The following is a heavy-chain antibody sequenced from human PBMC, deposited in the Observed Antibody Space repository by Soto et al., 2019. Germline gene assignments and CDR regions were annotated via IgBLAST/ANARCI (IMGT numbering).Heavy chain of an antibody. Sequence: ASVKVSCKASGYTFTSYGISWVRQAPGQGLEWMGWISAYNGNTNYAQKLQGRVTMTTDTSTSTAYMALRSLRPDDTAVYYCARAPYDFWSGYYNDAFDIWGQGTMVTVSS. CDR1: GYTFTSYG. CDR3: ARAPYDFWSGYYNDAFDI. V-gene: IGHV1-18*01. CDR2: ISAYNGNT. D-gene: IGHD3-3*01. J-gene: IGHJ3*02.